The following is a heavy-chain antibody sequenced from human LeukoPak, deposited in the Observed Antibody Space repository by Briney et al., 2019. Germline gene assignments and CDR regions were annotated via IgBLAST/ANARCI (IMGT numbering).Heavy chain of an antibody. CDR2: MNPDSGDT. CDR1: GYTFTSYD. Sequence: ASVKISCKAPGYTFTSYDINWMRQATGQGLEWMGWMNPDSGDTGYAPKFQGRVTMTRNTAISTAYMELSSLRSEDTAVYYCARGRTDYYDSSGSFPALGYWGQGTLVTVSS. J-gene: IGHJ4*02. V-gene: IGHV1-8*01. D-gene: IGHD3-22*01. CDR3: ARGRTDYYDSSGSFPALGY.